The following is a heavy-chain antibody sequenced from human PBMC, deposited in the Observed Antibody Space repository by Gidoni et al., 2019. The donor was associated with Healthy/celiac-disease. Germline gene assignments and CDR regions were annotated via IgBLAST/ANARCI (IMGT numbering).Heavy chain of an antibody. CDR2: ISSSSSTI. CDR3: ARPQQPSGWTPDY. D-gene: IGHD6-19*01. CDR1: GFTFSSYS. Sequence: EVQLVESGGGLVKPGGSLSLSRAASGFTFSSYSMNWVRQAPGKGLEWVSYISSSSSTIYYADSVKGRFTISRDNAKNSLYLQMNSLRDEDTAVYYCARPQQPSGWTPDYWGQGTLVTVSS. V-gene: IGHV3-48*02. J-gene: IGHJ4*02.